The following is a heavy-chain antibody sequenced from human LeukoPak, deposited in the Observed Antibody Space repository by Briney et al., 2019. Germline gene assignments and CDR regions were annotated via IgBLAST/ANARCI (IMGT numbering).Heavy chain of an antibody. J-gene: IGHJ5*02. Sequence: GGSLRLSCAASGFTFSNYAMTWVRQAPGKGLEWVSVISGVGSNTDYADSVKGRFTISRDNSKNTLSLQMNSLRAEDTAIYYCARDPVAAGFDRWFDPWGQGTLVTVSS. CDR2: ISGVGSNT. V-gene: IGHV3-23*01. D-gene: IGHD2-21*01. CDR1: GFTFSNYA. CDR3: ARDPVAAGFDRWFDP.